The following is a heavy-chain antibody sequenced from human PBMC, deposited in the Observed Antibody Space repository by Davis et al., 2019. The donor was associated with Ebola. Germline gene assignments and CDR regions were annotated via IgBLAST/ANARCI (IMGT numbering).Heavy chain of an antibody. D-gene: IGHD1-26*01. Sequence: GESLKISCAASGFTFSSYSMNWVRQAPGKGLEWVSSISSSGSTIYYADSVKGRFTISRDNAKNSLYLQMNSLRAEDTAVYYCARARGSYYYYYYGMDVWGQGTTVTVSS. J-gene: IGHJ6*02. CDR1: GFTFSSYS. CDR3: ARARGSYYYYYYGMDV. CDR2: ISSSGSTI. V-gene: IGHV3-48*04.